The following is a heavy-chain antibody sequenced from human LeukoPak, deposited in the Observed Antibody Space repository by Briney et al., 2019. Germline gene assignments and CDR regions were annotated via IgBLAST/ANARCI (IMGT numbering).Heavy chain of an antibody. Sequence: PSETLSLTCTVSGGSISSGNYYWAWIRQPPGKGLEWIGSMYYSGSTYYNPSLKSRVTISVDTSKNQFSPKLSSVTATDTAVYYCASPYFDFWGQGTLVTVSS. CDR3: ASPYFDF. V-gene: IGHV4-39*01. CDR2: MYYSGST. J-gene: IGHJ4*02. CDR1: GGSISSGNYY.